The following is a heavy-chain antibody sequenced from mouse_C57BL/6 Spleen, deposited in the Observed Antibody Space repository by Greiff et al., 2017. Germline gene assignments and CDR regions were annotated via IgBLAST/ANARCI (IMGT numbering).Heavy chain of an antibody. J-gene: IGHJ3*01. CDR2: INPYNGGT. CDR3: ERGGPDWFAY. Sequence: VQLKESGPVLVKPGASVKMSCKASGYTFTDYYMNWVKQSHGKSLEWIGVINPYNGGTSYNQKFKGKATLTVDKSSSTADMELNSLTSEDSAVYYCERGGPDWFAYWGQGTLVTVSA. CDR1: GYTFTDYY. V-gene: IGHV1-19*01.